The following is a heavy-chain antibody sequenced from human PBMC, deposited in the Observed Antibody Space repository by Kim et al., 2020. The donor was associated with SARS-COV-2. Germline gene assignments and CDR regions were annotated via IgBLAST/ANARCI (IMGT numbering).Heavy chain of an antibody. Sequence: AQKFQGRVTMTRDTSTSTVYMELSSLRSEDTAVYYCAKPSMVRGVPYFDYWGQGTLVTVSS. CDR3: AKPSMVRGVPYFDY. J-gene: IGHJ4*02. D-gene: IGHD3-10*01. V-gene: IGHV1-46*01.